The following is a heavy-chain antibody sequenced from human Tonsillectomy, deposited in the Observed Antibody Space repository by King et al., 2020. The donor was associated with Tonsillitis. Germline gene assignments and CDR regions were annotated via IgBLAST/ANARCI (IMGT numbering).Heavy chain of an antibody. CDR1: GGSIGTYY. CDR3: ARDTAYYDTSGYRFDY. J-gene: IGHJ4*02. Sequence: QLQESGPGLVKPSETLSLTCTVSGGSIGTYYWSWIRPSAGKGLEFIGRIYTSGSANYNPSLKSRLTMSIDTSKNQFSLRLTSVTAADTAVYYCARDTAYYDTSGYRFDYWGQGTLVTVSS. D-gene: IGHD3-22*01. CDR2: IYTSGSA. V-gene: IGHV4-4*07.